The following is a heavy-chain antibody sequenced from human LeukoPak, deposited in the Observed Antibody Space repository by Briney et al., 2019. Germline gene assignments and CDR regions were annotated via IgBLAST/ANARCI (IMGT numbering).Heavy chain of an antibody. CDR3: ARGDYGDYNWFDP. J-gene: IGHJ5*02. CDR2: IYYSGST. V-gene: IGHV4-39*01. D-gene: IGHD4-17*01. CDR1: GGSISSSSYY. Sequence: SETLSLTCTVSGGSISSSSYYWDWIRQPQGKGLEWIGSIYYSGSTYYNPSLKSRVTISVDTSKNQFSLKLSSVTAADTAVYYCARGDYGDYNWFDPWGQGTLVTVSS.